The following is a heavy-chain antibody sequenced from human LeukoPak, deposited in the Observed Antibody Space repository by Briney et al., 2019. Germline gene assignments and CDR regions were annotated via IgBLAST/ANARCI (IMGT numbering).Heavy chain of an antibody. CDR3: ARGPVTMVRGGIGPYYYYGMDV. V-gene: IGHV3-48*01. Sequence: GGSLRLSCAASGFTFTSYWMSWVRQAPGKGLEWFSYISSSGSTIDYADSVKGRFTISRDNSKNTLYLQMNSLRAEDTAVYYCARGPVTMVRGGIGPYYYYGMDVWGQGTTVSVSS. CDR2: ISSSGSTI. D-gene: IGHD3-10*01. CDR1: GFTFTSYW. J-gene: IGHJ6*02.